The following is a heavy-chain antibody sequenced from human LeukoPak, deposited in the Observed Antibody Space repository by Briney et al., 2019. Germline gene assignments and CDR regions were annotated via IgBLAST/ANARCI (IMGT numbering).Heavy chain of an antibody. CDR1: GYKFTSFW. J-gene: IGHJ5*02. V-gene: IGHV5-51*01. Sequence: GEPLKISCKGSGYKFTSFWIGWVRQMPGKGLEWMGLINPGDSDTRYSPSFQGQVTISADKSVSTAYLQWSRLKASDTAMYYCARGNNENYYDWFDPWGQGTLVTVSS. D-gene: IGHD3-22*01. CDR2: INPGDSDT. CDR3: ARGNNENYYDWFDP.